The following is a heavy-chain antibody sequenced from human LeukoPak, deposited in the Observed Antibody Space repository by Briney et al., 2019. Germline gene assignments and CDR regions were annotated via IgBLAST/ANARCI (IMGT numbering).Heavy chain of an antibody. CDR2: IYYSGST. CDR3: ASGRISYYYDSSGYYRTPTYFDY. D-gene: IGHD3-22*01. J-gene: IGHJ4*02. CDR1: GGSISSGGYY. Sequence: SQTLSLTCTVSGGSISSGGYYWSWIRQHPGKGLEWIGYIYYSGSTYYNPSLKSRVTISVDTSKNQFSLKLSSVTAADTAVYYCASGRISYYYDSSGYYRTPTYFDYWGQGTLVTVSS. V-gene: IGHV4-31*03.